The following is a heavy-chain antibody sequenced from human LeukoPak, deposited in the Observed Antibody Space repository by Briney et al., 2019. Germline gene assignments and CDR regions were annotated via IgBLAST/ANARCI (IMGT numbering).Heavy chain of an antibody. D-gene: IGHD3-22*01. CDR3: AREGGYYYDSSGLTGNWFDP. CDR1: GYTFTSYY. CDR2: INPSGGST. V-gene: IGHV1-46*01. J-gene: IGHJ5*02. Sequence: ASVKVSCKASGYTFTSYYMHWVRQAPGQGLEWMGIINPSGGSTSYAQKFQGRVTMTRDMSTSTVYMELSRLRSDDTAVYYCAREGGYYYDSSGLTGNWFDPWGQGTLVTVSS.